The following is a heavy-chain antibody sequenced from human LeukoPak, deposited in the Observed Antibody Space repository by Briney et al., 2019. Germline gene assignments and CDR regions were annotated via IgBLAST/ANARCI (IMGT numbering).Heavy chain of an antibody. J-gene: IGHJ4*02. CDR2: ISGSGGNT. CDR1: GLTFSSYA. V-gene: IGHV3-23*01. D-gene: IGHD6-13*01. Sequence: GGSLRLSCAASGLTFSSYAMSWVRQAPGKGLEWVSGISGSGGNTYYADSVKGRFTISRDNSNNTLYLRMNSLRAKDTAVYYCARQSRCRWYVFDYWGQGTLVTVSS. CDR3: ARQSRCRWYVFDY.